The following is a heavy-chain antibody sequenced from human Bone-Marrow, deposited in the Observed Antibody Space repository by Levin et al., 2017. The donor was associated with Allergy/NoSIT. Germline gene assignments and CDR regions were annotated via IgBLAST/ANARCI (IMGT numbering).Heavy chain of an antibody. CDR1: GYTFRNYG. J-gene: IGHJ5*02. Sequence: ASVKVSCKASGYTFRNYGISWVRQAPGRGLEWLGWISTDTGNRHYAQNLQGRVTMTTDTSTDTAHLELMSLRSDDTAIYYCARLVVGAKGWFAPWGQGTQVTVSS. CDR3: ARLVVGAKGWFAP. V-gene: IGHV1-18*01. D-gene: IGHD2-21*01. CDR2: ISTDTGNR.